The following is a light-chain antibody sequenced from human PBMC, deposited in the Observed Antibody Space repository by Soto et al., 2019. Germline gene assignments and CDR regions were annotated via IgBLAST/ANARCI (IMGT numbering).Light chain of an antibody. CDR3: QQSYNSPPT. CDR1: ESIRSY. J-gene: IGKJ1*01. CDR2: AAS. Sequence: VQMTQSPSSLSASVGDRVTISCRASESIRSYLNWYQQKPGNAPKLLIYAASTLQSGIPSRFSGSGSGTDFIFTITSLQPEDFATYFCQQSYNSPPTFGQGTKVDIK. V-gene: IGKV1-39*01.